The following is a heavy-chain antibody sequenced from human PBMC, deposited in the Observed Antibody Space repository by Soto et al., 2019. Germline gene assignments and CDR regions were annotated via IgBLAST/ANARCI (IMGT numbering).Heavy chain of an antibody. V-gene: IGHV1-69*13. D-gene: IGHD6-19*01. Sequence: GASVKVSCKASGGTFSSYAISWVRQAPGQGLEWMGGIIPIFGTANYAQKFQGRVTITADESTSTAYMELSSLRSEDTAVYYCASGIYSSGWYWYFDYWGQGTLVTVSS. CDR3: ASGIYSSGWYWYFDY. J-gene: IGHJ4*02. CDR1: GGTFSSYA. CDR2: IIPIFGTA.